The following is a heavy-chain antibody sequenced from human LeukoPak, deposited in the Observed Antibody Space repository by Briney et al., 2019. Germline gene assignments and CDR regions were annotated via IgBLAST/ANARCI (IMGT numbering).Heavy chain of an antibody. CDR3: TTAVGYYGSGTYYPLEY. CDR1: GFTFSNAW. J-gene: IGHJ4*02. V-gene: IGHV3-15*01. D-gene: IGHD3-10*01. CDR2: IKSKTDGGTT. Sequence: PGGSLRLSCAGSGFTFSNAWMSWVRQAPGKGLEWVGRIKSKTDGGTTDYAAPVKGRFTISRDDSKNTLYLQMNSLKTEDTAVYYCTTAVGYYGSGTYYPLEYWGQGTPVTVSS.